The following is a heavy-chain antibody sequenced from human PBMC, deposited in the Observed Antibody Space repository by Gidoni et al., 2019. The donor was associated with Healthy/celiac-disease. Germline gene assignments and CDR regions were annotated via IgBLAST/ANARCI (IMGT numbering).Heavy chain of an antibody. D-gene: IGHD3-3*01. CDR3: TRTNYDFWSGYYHYGMDV. CDR1: GFTFGDYA. J-gene: IGHJ6*02. V-gene: IGHV3-49*04. CDR2: IRSKAYGGTT. Sequence: EVQLVESGGGLVQPGRSLRLSCTAPGFTFGDYALSWVRQAPGKGLEWVGFIRSKAYGGTTEYAASVKGRFTISRDDSKSIAYLQMNSLKTEDTAVYYCTRTNYDFWSGYYHYGMDVWGQGTTVTVSS.